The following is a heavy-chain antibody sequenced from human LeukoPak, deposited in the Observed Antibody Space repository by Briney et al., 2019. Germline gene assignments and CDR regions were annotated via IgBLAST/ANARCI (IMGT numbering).Heavy chain of an antibody. CDR1: GFTFDDYA. CDR3: VRSVTPLNWLDP. J-gene: IGHJ5*02. D-gene: IGHD4-23*01. Sequence: SGRSLRLSCAASGFTFDDYAMHWVRQAPGKGLEWVSGISWNSGSIGYADSVKGRFTISRDNAKNSLYLQMNSLRAEDMALYYCVRSVTPLNWLDPWGQGTLVTVSS. CDR2: ISWNSGSI. V-gene: IGHV3-9*03.